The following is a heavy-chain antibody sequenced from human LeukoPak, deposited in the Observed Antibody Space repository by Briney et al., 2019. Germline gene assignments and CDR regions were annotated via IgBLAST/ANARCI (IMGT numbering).Heavy chain of an antibody. CDR2: IYSGGST. V-gene: IGHV3-53*01. CDR1: GFTVSSNY. J-gene: IGHJ5*02. CDR3: ARWFGELYGWFDP. D-gene: IGHD3-10*01. Sequence: PGGSLRLSCAASGFTVSSNYMGWVRQAPGKGLEWVSLIYSGGSTYYADSVKGRFTISRDDSRNTLYLQMNRLRAEDTAVYYCARWFGELYGWFDPWGQGTLVTVFS.